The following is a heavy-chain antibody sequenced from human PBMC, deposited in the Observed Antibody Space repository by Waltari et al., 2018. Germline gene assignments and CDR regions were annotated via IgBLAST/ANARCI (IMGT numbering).Heavy chain of an antibody. CDR2: RVVGSGNT. CDR1: GFTFTSSA. V-gene: IGHV1-58*02. J-gene: IGHJ4*02. Sequence: QMQLVQSGPEVKKPGTSVKFSCKASGFTFTSSAMQWVRQARGQRLEWVGWRVVGSGNTNYAQKFQERVTITRDMSTSTAYMELSSLRSEDTAVYYCAAKNYYDSSGYYFDYWGQGTLVTVSS. CDR3: AAKNYYDSSGYYFDY. D-gene: IGHD3-22*01.